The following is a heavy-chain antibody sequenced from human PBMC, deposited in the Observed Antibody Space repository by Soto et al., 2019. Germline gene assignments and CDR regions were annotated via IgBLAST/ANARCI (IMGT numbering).Heavy chain of an antibody. D-gene: IGHD1-1*01. CDR1: GYTFSTRA. J-gene: IGHJ6*02. CDR3: ARGKGMEENYYYYGLDI. V-gene: IGHV1-3*01. Sequence: ASVKVSCKASGYTFSTRAMHWVRQAPGQSLEWMGWIHGGTGQTKHSHRFQDRVSITRDTSASTAYMELSSLRSEDTAVYYCARGKGMEENYYYYGLDIWGQGTTVTVSS. CDR2: IHGGTGQT.